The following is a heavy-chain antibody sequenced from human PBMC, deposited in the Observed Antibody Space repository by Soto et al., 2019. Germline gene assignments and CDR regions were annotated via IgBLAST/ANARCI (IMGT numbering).Heavy chain of an antibody. CDR1: GFTVRSYA. CDR2: ISGSGGST. J-gene: IGHJ4*02. D-gene: IGHD6-6*01. V-gene: IGHV3-23*01. CDR3: AKDRSSSSSSFDY. Sequence: LXLFGAASGFTVRSYAMSWVRQAPGKGLEWVSAISGSGGSTYYADSVKGLFTISRDNSKNTLYLQMNSLRAEDTAVYYCAKDRSSSSSSFDYWGQGTLVIVSS.